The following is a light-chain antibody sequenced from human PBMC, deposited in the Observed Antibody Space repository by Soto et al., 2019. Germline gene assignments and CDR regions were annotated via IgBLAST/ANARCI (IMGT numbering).Light chain of an antibody. J-gene: IGKJ1*01. CDR1: QSIGNW. CDR3: QQYNSYSST. V-gene: IGKV1-5*01. Sequence: DLQMTQSPSTLSASVGDRVTITCRASQSIGNWLAWYQQKPGKAPKLLIYDASSLESGVPSRFSGSGSGTEFTLTISSLQPDDFATYYCQQYNSYSSTFGHGTMVDVK. CDR2: DAS.